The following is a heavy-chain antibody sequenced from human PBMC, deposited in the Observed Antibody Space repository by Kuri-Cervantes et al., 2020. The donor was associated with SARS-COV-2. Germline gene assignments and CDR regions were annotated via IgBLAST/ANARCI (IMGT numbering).Heavy chain of an antibody. Sequence: SETLSLTCTVSGGSISSYYWSWIRQPPGKGLEWIGYIYYSGSTNYNPSLKSRVTMSVDTSKNQFSLKLSSVTAADTAVYYCARELTNWGSGGSAYDAFDIWGQGTMVTVSS. CDR1: GGSISSYY. CDR3: ARELTNWGSGGSAYDAFDI. J-gene: IGHJ3*02. CDR2: IYYSGST. D-gene: IGHD7-27*01. V-gene: IGHV4-59*12.